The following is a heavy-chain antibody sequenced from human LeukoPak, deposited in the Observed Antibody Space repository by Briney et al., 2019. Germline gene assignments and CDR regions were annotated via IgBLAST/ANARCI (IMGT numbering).Heavy chain of an antibody. CDR1: GGSITSSSYY. Sequence: SETLSLTCTVSGGSITSSSYYWGWIRQPPGKGLQWIGSIYYSGSTYYNPSLKSRVTISVDTSKIQFSLKLSSVTAADTAVYYCARGRRDGYNLECFDNWGQGTLVTVSS. V-gene: IGHV4-39*01. D-gene: IGHD5-24*01. J-gene: IGHJ4*02. CDR3: ARGRRDGYNLECFDN. CDR2: IYYSGST.